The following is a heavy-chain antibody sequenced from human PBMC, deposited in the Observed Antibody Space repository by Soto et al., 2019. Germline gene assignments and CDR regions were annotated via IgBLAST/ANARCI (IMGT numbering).Heavy chain of an antibody. V-gene: IGHV5-51*01. Sequence: KVSCKASGYTFTTYGIDWVRQAPGQGLEWMGIIYPGDSDTRYSPSFQGQVTISADKSISTAYLQWSSLKASDTAMYYCALLWPEDWFDPWGQGTLVTVSS. CDR2: IYPGDSDT. D-gene: IGHD3-10*01. J-gene: IGHJ5*02. CDR1: GYTFTTYG. CDR3: ALLWPEDWFDP.